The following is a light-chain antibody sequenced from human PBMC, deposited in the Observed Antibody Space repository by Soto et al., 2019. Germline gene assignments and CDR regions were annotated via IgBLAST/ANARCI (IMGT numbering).Light chain of an antibody. Sequence: QSVLTQPPSASGTPGQRVTISCSGSSSNIGSNTVSWYQQVPGTAPKLLIYSNSNRPSGVPDRFSGSKSGTSASLAITGLQAEDEADYYCQSYDSSLSGYVFGTGTKVTVL. J-gene: IGLJ1*01. CDR2: SNS. CDR3: QSYDSSLSGYV. CDR1: SSNIGSNT. V-gene: IGLV1-44*01.